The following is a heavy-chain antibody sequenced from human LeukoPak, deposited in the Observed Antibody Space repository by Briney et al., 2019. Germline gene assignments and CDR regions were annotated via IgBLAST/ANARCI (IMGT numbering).Heavy chain of an antibody. J-gene: IGHJ4*02. CDR1: GFTFSSSG. CDR3: AKRVGATSDFDC. Sequence: PGGSLRLSCAAPGFTFSSSGMHGVRQGPGKGLEWVAVISYEGSNKYYADSLKGRLPFPRDNSKKTLYLQMTSLRAEDTPWFSGAKRVGATSDFDCWGQGTLVTASS. D-gene: IGHD1-26*01. V-gene: IGHV3-30*18. CDR2: ISYEGSNK.